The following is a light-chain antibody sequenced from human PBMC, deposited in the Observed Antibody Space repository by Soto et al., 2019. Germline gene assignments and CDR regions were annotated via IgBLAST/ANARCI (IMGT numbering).Light chain of an antibody. V-gene: IGKV3-15*01. CDR2: GSF. Sequence: VEPQSAEARSASRGESATLSCRASQSVDNNVAWYQQKPGQAPRLLIVGSFARATGIPARFSGSGSGSEFTLTIRRPQHEDFAVHSCQQDPHRAAGKIAQGTRLEIK. CDR3: QQDPHRAAGK. J-gene: IGKJ5*01. CDR1: QSVDNN.